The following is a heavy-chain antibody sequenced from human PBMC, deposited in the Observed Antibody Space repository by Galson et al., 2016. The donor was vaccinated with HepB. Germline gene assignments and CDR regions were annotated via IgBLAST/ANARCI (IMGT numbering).Heavy chain of an antibody. CDR2: IHYTGST. V-gene: IGHV4-31*11. CDR1: GGSFSDCY. Sequence: TLSLTCAVYGGSFSDCYWSWIRQHPGKGLEWIGYIHYTGSTYYNPSLKSRVTISVDTSKNQFSLKLTSVTAADTGVYYCARSIVVSPYNFDYWGQGTLVTVSS. CDR3: ARSIVVSPYNFDY. J-gene: IGHJ4*02. D-gene: IGHD3-22*01.